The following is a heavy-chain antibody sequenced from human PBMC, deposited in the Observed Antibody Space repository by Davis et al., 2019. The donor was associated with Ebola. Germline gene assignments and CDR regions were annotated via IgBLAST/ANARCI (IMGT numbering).Heavy chain of an antibody. V-gene: IGHV4-39*01. CDR2: IYYSGIT. Sequence: SETLSLTCTVSGGSISSSSNYYWGWIRQPPGKGLEWIGNIYYSGITYYNLSLKSRLTISVDTSKNQFSLKLSSVTAADTAVYYCWAGTYYYDSSGYYYYYGMDVWGKGTTVTVSS. J-gene: IGHJ6*04. D-gene: IGHD3-22*01. CDR1: GGSISSSSNYY. CDR3: WAGTYYYDSSGYYYYYGMDV.